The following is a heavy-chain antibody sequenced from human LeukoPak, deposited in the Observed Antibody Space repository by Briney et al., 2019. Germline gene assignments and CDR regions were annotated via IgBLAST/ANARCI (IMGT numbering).Heavy chain of an antibody. Sequence: GESLNISCRNSGYSFTSYWIGWVRQMPGKGLEWMGIVYPGDSDTRYSPSFQGQVTISADKSISTAYLQWSSLKASDTAMYYCATGRIAWAFDFWGQGTMVTVSS. CDR1: GYSFTSYW. V-gene: IGHV5-51*01. CDR3: ATGRIAWAFDF. CDR2: VYPGDSDT. J-gene: IGHJ3*01. D-gene: IGHD1-26*01.